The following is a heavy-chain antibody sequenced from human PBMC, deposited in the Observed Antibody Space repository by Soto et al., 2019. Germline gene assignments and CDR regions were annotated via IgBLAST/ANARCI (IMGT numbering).Heavy chain of an antibody. D-gene: IGHD2-21*01. CDR2: ISGSGGST. Sequence: PGGSLRLSCAASGFTFSSYAMSWGRQAPWKGLEWVSAISGSGGSTYYADSVKGRFTISRDKSKNTLYLQMNSLRAEDTAVYYCAKRMVSATGYFDLWGQGTLVTVSS. CDR3: AKRMVSATGYFDL. V-gene: IGHV3-23*01. J-gene: IGHJ4*02. CDR1: GFTFSSYA.